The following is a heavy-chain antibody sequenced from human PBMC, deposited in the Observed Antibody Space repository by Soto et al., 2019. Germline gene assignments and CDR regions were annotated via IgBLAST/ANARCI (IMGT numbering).Heavy chain of an antibody. Sequence: PSETLSLTCAVSGGSISSGGVSWSWIRQPPGKGLEWIGYIYHSGSTYYNPSLHGRVTISVDRSENQFSLTLDSVTAADTAVYYCSRTPYRKRLIRSYYYYGMDVWGQGTTVTVSS. J-gene: IGHJ6*02. D-gene: IGHD3-16*01. CDR3: SRTPYRKRLIRSYYYYGMDV. CDR1: GGSISSGGVS. CDR2: IYHSGST. V-gene: IGHV4-30-2*01.